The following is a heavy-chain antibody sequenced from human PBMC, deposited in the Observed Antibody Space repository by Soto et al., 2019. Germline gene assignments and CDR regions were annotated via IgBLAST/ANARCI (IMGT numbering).Heavy chain of an antibody. CDR3: AKDRAVVAARMKFDY. J-gene: IGHJ4*02. V-gene: IGHV3-66*02. CDR1: GFTVSSNY. Sequence: GGSLRLSCVVSGFTVSSNYMSWVRQVPGKGLEWVSFIYSGVSTYYADSVKGRFTISRDNSKNTLYLQMNSLRAEDTAVYYCAKDRAVVAARMKFDYWGQGTLVTVSS. CDR2: IYSGVST. D-gene: IGHD2-15*01.